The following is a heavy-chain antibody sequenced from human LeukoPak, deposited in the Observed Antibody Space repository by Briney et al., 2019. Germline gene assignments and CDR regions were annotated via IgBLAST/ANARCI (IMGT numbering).Heavy chain of an antibody. CDR3: ARDSGGAAGGSGMGYGFDI. V-gene: IGHV4-59*01. CDR2: IYYSGST. J-gene: IGHJ3*02. CDR1: GGSFSGYY. D-gene: IGHD6-13*01. Sequence: PSETLSLTCAVYGGSFSGYYWSWIRQPPGKGLEWIGYIYYSGSTSSNPSLRSRLTISGDTSKNQFSLRLSSVTAADTAMYYCARDSGGAAGGSGMGYGFDIWGQGTMVTVSS.